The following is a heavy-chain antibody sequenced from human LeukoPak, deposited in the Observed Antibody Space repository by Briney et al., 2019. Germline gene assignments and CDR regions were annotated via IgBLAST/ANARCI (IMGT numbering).Heavy chain of an antibody. V-gene: IGHV4-61*02. CDR1: GGSISSGSYY. J-gene: IGHJ6*03. CDR2: IYTSGST. CDR3: AREIVVVPAALKFYYMDV. D-gene: IGHD2-2*01. Sequence: PSETLSLTCTVSGGSISSGSYYWSWIRQPAGKGLEWIGRIYTSGSTNYNPSLMSRVTMSVDTSKNQFSLKLSSVTAADTAVYYCAREIVVVPAALKFYYMDVWGKGTTVTISS.